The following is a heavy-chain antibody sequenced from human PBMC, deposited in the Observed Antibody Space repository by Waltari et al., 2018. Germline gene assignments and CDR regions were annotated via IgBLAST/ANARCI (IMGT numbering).Heavy chain of an antibody. Sequence: EVQLDESGGGLVQPGGSLRLSCSASGFTFTRYLMNWVRQAPGKGLVWVAGINSDGSSTTDADSVKGRFTISRDNAKNTVYLQMNSLRVEDTAVYYCTRALWLGELYDYWGQGTLVTVSS. D-gene: IGHD3-10*01. J-gene: IGHJ4*02. V-gene: IGHV3-74*01. CDR1: GFTFTRYL. CDR3: TRALWLGELYDY. CDR2: INSDGSST.